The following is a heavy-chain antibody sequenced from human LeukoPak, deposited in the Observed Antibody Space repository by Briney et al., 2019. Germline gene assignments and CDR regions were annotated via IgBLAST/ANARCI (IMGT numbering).Heavy chain of an antibody. CDR2: ISGSGGST. CDR3: AKLNRIAVAGTLPGY. V-gene: IGHV3-23*01. Sequence: GVSLRVTCAATGLTFSIYAMCWVRLAQGKGREWVSAISGSGGSTYYADSVKGRFTISRDNSKNTLYLQMNSLRAEDTAVYYRAKLNRIAVAGTLPGYWGQGTLVTVSS. J-gene: IGHJ4*02. D-gene: IGHD6-19*01. CDR1: GLTFSIYA.